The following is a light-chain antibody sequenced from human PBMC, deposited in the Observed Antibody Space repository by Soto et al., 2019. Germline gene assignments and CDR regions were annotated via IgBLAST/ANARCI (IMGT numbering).Light chain of an antibody. V-gene: IGKV3-15*01. Sequence: EIVMTQSPATLSVSPGEKATHSCRASHTVRNNLAWYQQKPGQAPRLLIYFASTRATRIPARFSGSGSGTEFTLTISSLQSEDFAVYYCQQYNQWPLTFGGGTKAETK. CDR2: FAS. CDR1: HTVRNN. CDR3: QQYNQWPLT. J-gene: IGKJ4*01.